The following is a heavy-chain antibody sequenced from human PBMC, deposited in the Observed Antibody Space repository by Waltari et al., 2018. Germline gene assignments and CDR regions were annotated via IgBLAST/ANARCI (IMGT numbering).Heavy chain of an antibody. CDR3: ARSGVVVAATNWFDP. J-gene: IGHJ5*02. CDR2: TYYSGIP. D-gene: IGHD2-15*01. CDR1: GGSISSYY. V-gene: IGHV4-59*01. Sequence: QVQLQESGPGLVKPSETLSLTCTVSGGSISSYYWSWIRQPPGKGLEWIGYTYYSGIPNYTPSLKSRVTISVDTSKNQFSLKLSSVTAADTAVYYCARSGVVVAATNWFDPWGQGTLVTVSS.